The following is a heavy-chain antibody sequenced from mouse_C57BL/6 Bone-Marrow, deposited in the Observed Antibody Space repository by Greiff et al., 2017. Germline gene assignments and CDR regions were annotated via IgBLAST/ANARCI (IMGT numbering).Heavy chain of an antibody. Sequence: QVQLKESGAELVRPGASVTLSCKASGYSFTDYEMHWVKQTPVHGLEWIGAIDPETGGTAYNQKFKGKAILTADKSSRPAYMELRSLTSEDSAVYYGTSPDWYFDVWGTGTTVTVSS. V-gene: IGHV1-15*01. CDR3: TSPDWYFDV. CDR1: GYSFTDYE. J-gene: IGHJ1*03. CDR2: IDPETGGT.